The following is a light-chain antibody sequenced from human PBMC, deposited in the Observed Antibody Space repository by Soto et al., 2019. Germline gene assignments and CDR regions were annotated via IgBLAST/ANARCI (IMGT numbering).Light chain of an antibody. Sequence: EIVLTQSPGTLSLSPGERATLSCRASQSVSSSYLAWYQQRPGQAPRLLIYGASSRAPGIPDRFSGSGSGTDFTLTISSLEPEDSAVYYCQQRHMWPITFGQGTRLEIK. CDR2: GAS. CDR1: QSVSSSY. V-gene: IGKV3D-20*02. CDR3: QQRHMWPIT. J-gene: IGKJ5*01.